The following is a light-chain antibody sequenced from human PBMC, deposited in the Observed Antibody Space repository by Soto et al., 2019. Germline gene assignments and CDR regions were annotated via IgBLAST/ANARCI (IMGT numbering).Light chain of an antibody. J-gene: IGKJ3*01. Sequence: DIQMTQSPSSLSASVGDRVTITCRASQSISNYVNWYQQKSGKAPKLLIYAASSLHSGVPSRFSGSGSGTDFTLTISSLQPEDFATYYCQQSYTTPFTFGPGTKVDIK. CDR1: QSISNY. CDR3: QQSYTTPFT. CDR2: AAS. V-gene: IGKV1-39*01.